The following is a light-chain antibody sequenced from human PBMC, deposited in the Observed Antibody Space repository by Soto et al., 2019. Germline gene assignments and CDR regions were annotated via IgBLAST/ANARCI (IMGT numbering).Light chain of an antibody. CDR2: AAS. CDR3: QQSYYNQT. CDR1: QGISNY. V-gene: IGKV1-16*01. Sequence: DIQMTQSPSSLAPSVVAKVTLTFRASQGISNYLAWFQQKPGKAPKSLIYAASSLQSGVPSRFSGSGSGTDFTLTISSLQHEDFATYYCQQSYYNQTFGQATKVDNK. J-gene: IGKJ1*01.